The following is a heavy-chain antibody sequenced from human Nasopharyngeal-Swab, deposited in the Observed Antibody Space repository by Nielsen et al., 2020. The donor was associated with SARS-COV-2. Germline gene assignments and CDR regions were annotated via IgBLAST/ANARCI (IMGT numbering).Heavy chain of an antibody. D-gene: IGHD3-3*01. Sequence: GGSLRLSCAPSGLTFTIHGMQCVRQAEGEGLEWVEVIWYDGSNKYYADSVKGRFTISRDNSKNTLYLQMNSLRAEDAAVYYCARDSDFWSGYYDYWGQGTLVTVSS. CDR2: IWYDGSNK. CDR1: GLTFTIHG. CDR3: ARDSDFWSGYYDY. V-gene: IGHV3-33*01. J-gene: IGHJ4*02.